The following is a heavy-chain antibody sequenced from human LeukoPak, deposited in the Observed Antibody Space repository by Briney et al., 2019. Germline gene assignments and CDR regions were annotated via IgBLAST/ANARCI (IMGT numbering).Heavy chain of an antibody. CDR2: INPNSGGT. J-gene: IGHJ4*02. Sequence: ASVKVSCKASGYTFTGYYMHWVRQAPGQGLEWMGWINPNSGGTNYAQKFQGRVTMTRDTSISTAYMELSRLRSEDTAVYYCARWVGGYVAFDYWGQGTLVTVSS. CDR1: GYTFTGYY. CDR3: ARWVGGYVAFDY. V-gene: IGHV1-2*02. D-gene: IGHD5-12*01.